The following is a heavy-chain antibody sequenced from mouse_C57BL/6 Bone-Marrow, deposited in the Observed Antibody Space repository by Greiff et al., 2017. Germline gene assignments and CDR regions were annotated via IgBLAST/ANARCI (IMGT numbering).Heavy chain of an antibody. CDR1: GYTFTSYW. J-gene: IGHJ3*01. D-gene: IGHD2-4*01. CDR3: AREDEDYDVSWFAY. V-gene: IGHV1-55*01. Sequence: QVHVKQSGAELVKPGASVKMSCKASGYTFTSYWITWVKQRPGQGLEWIGDIYPGSGSTNYNEKFKSKATLTVDTSSSTAYMQLSSLTSEDSAVYYCAREDEDYDVSWFAYWGQGTLVTVSA. CDR2: IYPGSGST.